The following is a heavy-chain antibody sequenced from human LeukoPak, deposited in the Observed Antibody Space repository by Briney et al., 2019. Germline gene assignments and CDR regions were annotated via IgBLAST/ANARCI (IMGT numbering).Heavy chain of an antibody. CDR1: GYTFTGYY. Sequence: GASVKVSCKASGYTFTGYYMHWVRQAPGQGLEWMGWINPNSGGTNYAQKFQGRVTMTRDTSISTAYMELSRLRSDDTAVYYCAIETPRNKTWIQLWSRNWFDPWGQGTLVTVSS. CDR3: AIETPRNKTWIQLWSRNWFDP. CDR2: INPNSGGT. D-gene: IGHD5-18*01. J-gene: IGHJ5*02. V-gene: IGHV1-2*02.